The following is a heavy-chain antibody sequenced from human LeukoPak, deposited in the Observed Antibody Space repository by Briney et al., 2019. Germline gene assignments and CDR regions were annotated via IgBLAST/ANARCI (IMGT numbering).Heavy chain of an antibody. J-gene: IGHJ4*02. V-gene: IGHV3-7*01. D-gene: IGHD3-9*01. CDR1: GFTFSSYW. CDR2: IKQDGSEK. CDR3: ARYKDRYFDWLFPPCFDY. Sequence: GGSLRLSCAASGFTFSSYWMSWVRQAPGKGLEWVANIKQDGSEKYYVDSVKGRFTISRDNAKNSLYLQMNSLRAEDTAVYYCARYKDRYFDWLFPPCFDYWGQGTLVTVSS.